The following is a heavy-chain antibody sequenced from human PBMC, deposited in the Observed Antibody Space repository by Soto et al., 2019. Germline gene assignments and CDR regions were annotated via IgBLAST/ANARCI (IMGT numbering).Heavy chain of an antibody. V-gene: IGHV1-69*02. Sequence: QVQLVQSGAEVKKPGSAVKVSCMASGGTFSSYTISWVRQAPRQGLEWMGRIIPILGIANYAQKFQGRVTITADKSTSTAYMELSSPRSEDTAVYYCARGGDWFDPWGQGTLVTVSS. J-gene: IGHJ5*02. CDR3: ARGGDWFDP. CDR1: GGTFSSYT. CDR2: IIPILGIA.